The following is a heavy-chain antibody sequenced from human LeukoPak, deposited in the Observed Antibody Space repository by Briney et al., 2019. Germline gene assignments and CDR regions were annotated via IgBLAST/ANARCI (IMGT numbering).Heavy chain of an antibody. V-gene: IGHV1-2*04. CDR1: GYTFTAYY. CDR2: INPNSGGT. J-gene: IGHJ4*02. D-gene: IGHD5-12*01. CDR3: ARDYSGYDYSVY. Sequence: VKVSCKASGYTFTAYYIHWVRQAPGQGLEWMGWINPNSGGTNYAQNFQGWVTMTRDTSISTAYMELSSLRSEDTAVYYCARDYSGYDYSVYWGQGTLVTVSS.